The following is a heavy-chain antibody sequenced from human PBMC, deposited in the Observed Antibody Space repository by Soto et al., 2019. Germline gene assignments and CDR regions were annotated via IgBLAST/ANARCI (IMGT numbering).Heavy chain of an antibody. J-gene: IGHJ5*02. Sequence: GGSLRLSCAASGFTFSSYAMSWVRQAPGKGLEWVSAISGSGGSTYYADSVKGRFTISRDNSKNTLYLQMNSLRAEDTAVYYCAKDTGDGSGSNIGPGFDPWGRGPLVT. CDR1: GFTFSSYA. V-gene: IGHV3-23*01. CDR3: AKDTGDGSGSNIGPGFDP. CDR2: ISGSGGST. D-gene: IGHD3-10*01.